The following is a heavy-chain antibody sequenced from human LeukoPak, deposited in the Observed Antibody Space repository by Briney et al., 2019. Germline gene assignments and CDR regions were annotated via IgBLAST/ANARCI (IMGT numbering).Heavy chain of an antibody. Sequence: SETLSLTCTVSGASVNNFYWSWIRQAPGKGLEWIGHIFNTGSANYNPSLKSRVSISLDTSKNQVSLQLSSVTAADTAVYYCARELNLRHDALDIWGQGTLVAVSS. D-gene: IGHD3-16*01. J-gene: IGHJ3*02. CDR2: IFNTGSA. CDR1: GASVNNFY. V-gene: IGHV4-59*02. CDR3: ARELNLRHDALDI.